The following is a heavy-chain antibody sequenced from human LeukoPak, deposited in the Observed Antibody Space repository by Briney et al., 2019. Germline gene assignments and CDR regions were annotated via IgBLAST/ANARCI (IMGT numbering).Heavy chain of an antibody. D-gene: IGHD6-13*01. J-gene: IGHJ4*02. V-gene: IGHV1-69*06. CDR2: IIPIFGTS. CDR1: GGTFSSYA. Sequence: SVKVSCKASGGTFSSYAISWVRQAPGQGLEWMGGIIPIFGTSNYAQKFQGRVTITADKSTSTAYMELSSLRSEDTAVYYCARGILDSYSSSWYYFDYWGQGTLVTVSS. CDR3: ARGILDSYSSSWYYFDY.